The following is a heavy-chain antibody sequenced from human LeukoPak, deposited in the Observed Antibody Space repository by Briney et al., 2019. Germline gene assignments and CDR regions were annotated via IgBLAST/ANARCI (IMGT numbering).Heavy chain of an antibody. J-gene: IGHJ3*02. V-gene: IGHV3-23*01. CDR3: AKEMVRYYDSSGYHHDAFDI. D-gene: IGHD3-22*01. Sequence: GGSLRLYCAASGFTFSSYAMSWVRQAPGKGLEWIPAISGSGGSTYYADSVKGRFTISRDNSKNTLYLQMNSLRVEDTAVYYCAKEMVRYYDSSGYHHDAFDIWGQGTMVTVSS. CDR1: GFTFSSYA. CDR2: ISGSGGST.